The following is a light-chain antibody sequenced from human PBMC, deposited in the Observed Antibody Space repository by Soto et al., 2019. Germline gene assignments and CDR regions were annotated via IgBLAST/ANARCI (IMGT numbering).Light chain of an antibody. J-gene: IGKJ5*01. CDR2: KVS. Sequence: DAVLTQYPVSLPVSPGQPASLSCRASQSLVHSDGIAYFSWFQQRPGRSPRRLIYKVSNRDSGVPARFSGSGSGTDFALKISRVEAEDVGVYYCMQGTHWPITFGQGTRLEIK. V-gene: IGKV2-30*02. CDR3: MQGTHWPIT. CDR1: QSLVHSDGIAY.